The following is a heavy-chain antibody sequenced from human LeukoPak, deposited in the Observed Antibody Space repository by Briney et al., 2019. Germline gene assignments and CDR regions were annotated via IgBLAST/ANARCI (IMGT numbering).Heavy chain of an antibody. CDR3: ASERNDAFDI. J-gene: IGHJ3*02. CDR2: IYYSGST. D-gene: IGHD5-24*01. Sequence: SETLSLTCTVSGGSISSSSYYWGWIRQPPGTGLEWIGSIYYSGSTYYNPSLKSRVTISVDTSKNQFSLKLSSVTAADTAVYYCASERNDAFDIWGQGTMVTVSS. V-gene: IGHV4-39*01. CDR1: GGSISSSSYY.